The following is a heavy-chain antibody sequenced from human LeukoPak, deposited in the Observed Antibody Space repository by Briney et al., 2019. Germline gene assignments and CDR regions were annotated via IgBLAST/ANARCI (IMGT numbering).Heavy chain of an antibody. CDR3: ARGQPQRYSSGWYVNWFDP. CDR2: INHSGST. J-gene: IGHJ5*02. D-gene: IGHD6-19*01. V-gene: IGHV4-34*01. Sequence: SETLSLTCAVYGGSFSGYYWSWIRQPPGKGLEWIGEINHSGSTYYNPSLKSRVTISVDTSKNQFSLKVNSVAAADTAVYYCARGQPQRYSSGWYVNWFDPWGQGTLVTVSS. CDR1: GGSFSGYY.